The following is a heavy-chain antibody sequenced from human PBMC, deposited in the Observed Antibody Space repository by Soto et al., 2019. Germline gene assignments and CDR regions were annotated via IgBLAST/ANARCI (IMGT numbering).Heavy chain of an antibody. CDR2: IIPLFRTP. V-gene: IGHV1-69*12. J-gene: IGHJ6*02. Sequence: QVQLVQSGAEMKEPGSSVKVSCKTSGGTFSSSAISWLRQAPGQGLEWMGGIIPLFRTPDYAQKFQGRVTIAVDESTSTAFMGLSSLRSEDTAVYYCARDNDRLQLGGNYYYILDVWGQGTTITVSS. CDR3: ARDNDRLQLGGNYYYILDV. CDR1: GGTFSSSA. D-gene: IGHD4-4*01.